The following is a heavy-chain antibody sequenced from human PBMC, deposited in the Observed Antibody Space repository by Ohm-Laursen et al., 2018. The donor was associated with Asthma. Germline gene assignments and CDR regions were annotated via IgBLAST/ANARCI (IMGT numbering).Heavy chain of an antibody. V-gene: IGHV1-18*04. CDR3: VRDVVDRFDH. D-gene: IGHD2-21*01. J-gene: IGHJ4*02. CDR2: IYIANT. CDR1: GYSVTSYA. Sequence: ASVKVSCKVSGYSVTSYAFSLVRQAPGQRPEWMGWIYIANTNYAPKFRDRVTLTTDTSTNTLYMDLRSLRSDDTAVYYCVRDVVDRFDHWGQGSLVIVSS.